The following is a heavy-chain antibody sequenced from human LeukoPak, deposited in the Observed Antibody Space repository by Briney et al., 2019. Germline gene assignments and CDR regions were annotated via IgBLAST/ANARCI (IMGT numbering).Heavy chain of an antibody. CDR1: GYSFTSYW. J-gene: IGHJ4*02. CDR3: TKYYYDSSGYSLYFDY. Sequence: GESLKISCKGSGYSFTSYWIGWVRQMPGKGLEWMGVIYPGDSDTRYSPSFQGQVTISADKSISTAYLQWSSLKASDTAMYYCTKYYYDSSGYSLYFDYWGQGTLVTVSS. D-gene: IGHD3-22*01. CDR2: IYPGDSDT. V-gene: IGHV5-51*01.